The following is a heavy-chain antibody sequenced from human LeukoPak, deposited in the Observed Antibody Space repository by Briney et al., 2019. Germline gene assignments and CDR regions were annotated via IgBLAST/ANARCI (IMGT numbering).Heavy chain of an antibody. Sequence: ASVKVSCKASGYTFTGYYMHWVRQAPGQGLEWMGWINPNSGGTNYAQKFQGRVTMTRDTSISTAYMELSRLRSDDTAVYYCARDLVVHTEVTAFDIWGQGTMVTVSS. CDR1: GYTFTGYY. J-gene: IGHJ3*02. V-gene: IGHV1-2*02. CDR3: ARDLVVHTEVTAFDI. CDR2: INPNSGGT. D-gene: IGHD2-15*01.